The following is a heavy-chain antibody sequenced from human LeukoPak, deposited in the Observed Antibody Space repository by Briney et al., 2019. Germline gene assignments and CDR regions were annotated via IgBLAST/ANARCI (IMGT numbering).Heavy chain of an antibody. CDR1: GYSISSGYY. CDR3: ARDRGAAAGTFDY. Sequence: SSETLSLTCTVSGYSISSGYYCGWIRHPPGKGLEWIGSIYHSGSTYYNPSLKSRVTISVDTSKNQFSLKLSSVTAADTAVYYCARDRGAAAGTFDYWGQGTLVTVSS. J-gene: IGHJ4*02. CDR2: IYHSGST. V-gene: IGHV4-38-2*02. D-gene: IGHD6-13*01.